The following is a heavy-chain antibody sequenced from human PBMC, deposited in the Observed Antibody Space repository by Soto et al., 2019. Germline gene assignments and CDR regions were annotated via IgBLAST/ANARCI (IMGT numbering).Heavy chain of an antibody. CDR2: ISSSSSTI. V-gene: IGHV3-48*02. J-gene: IGHJ6*02. Sequence: GGSLRLSCAAPVFTGSSYSMNWVRQAPGKGLEWVSYISSSSSTIYYADSVKGRFTISRDNAKNSLYLQMNSLRDEDTAVYYCAIYYDSRNYGMDVWGQGTTVTVSS. CDR1: VFTGSSYS. D-gene: IGHD3-22*01. CDR3: AIYYDSRNYGMDV.